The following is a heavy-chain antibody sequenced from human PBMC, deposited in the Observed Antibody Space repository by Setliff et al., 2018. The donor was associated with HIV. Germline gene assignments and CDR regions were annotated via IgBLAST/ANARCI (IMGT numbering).Heavy chain of an antibody. J-gene: IGHJ4*02. CDR2: IGSTAYGGPP. V-gene: IGHV3-49*04. Sequence: GGSLRLSCAASGFTFGDYAVSWVRQAPGKGLEWVGFIGSTAYGGPPEYAASVKGRFTISRDNSKSIAYLQMDSLKTEDTAVYFCTKGARAPDYWGQGSLVTVSS. CDR3: TKGARAPDY. CDR1: GFTFGDYA.